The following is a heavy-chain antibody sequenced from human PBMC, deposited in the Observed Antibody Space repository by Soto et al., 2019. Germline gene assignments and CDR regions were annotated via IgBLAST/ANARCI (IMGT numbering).Heavy chain of an antibody. CDR1: GGTFSSYA. V-gene: IGHV1-69*13. CDR3: ARVLFTDYDSSGYSHDAFET. J-gene: IGHJ3*02. Sequence: SVKVSCKASGGTFSSYAISWVRQAPGQGLEWMGGIIPIFGTANYAQKFQGRVTITADESTSTAYMELSSLRSEDTAVYYCARVLFTDYDSSGYSHDAFETWGQGKMVT. CDR2: IIPIFGTA. D-gene: IGHD3-22*01.